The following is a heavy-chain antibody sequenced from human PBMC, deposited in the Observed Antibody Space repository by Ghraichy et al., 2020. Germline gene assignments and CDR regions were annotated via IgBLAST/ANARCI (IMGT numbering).Heavy chain of an antibody. CDR2: IIPILGIA. J-gene: IGHJ4*02. Sequence: SVKVSCKASGGTFSSYAISWVRQAPGQGLEWMGRIIPILGIANYAQKFQGRVTITADKSTSTAYMELSSLRSEDTAVYYCARSGGNHPSSTDYWGQGTLVTVSS. D-gene: IGHD4-23*01. CDR3: ARSGGNHPSSTDY. CDR1: GGTFSSYA. V-gene: IGHV1-69*04.